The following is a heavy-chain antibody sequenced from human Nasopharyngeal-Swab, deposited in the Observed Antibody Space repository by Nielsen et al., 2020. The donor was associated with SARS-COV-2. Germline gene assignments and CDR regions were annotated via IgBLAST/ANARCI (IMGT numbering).Heavy chain of an antibody. Sequence: WVRQAPVQGLEWMGIINPSGGSTSYAQKFQGRVTMTRDTSTSTVYMELSSLRSEDTAVYYCAREDYYDSSGYPPYYYYGMDVWGQGTTVTVSS. J-gene: IGHJ6*02. CDR2: INPSGGST. CDR3: AREDYYDSSGYPPYYYYGMDV. D-gene: IGHD3-22*01. V-gene: IGHV1-46*01.